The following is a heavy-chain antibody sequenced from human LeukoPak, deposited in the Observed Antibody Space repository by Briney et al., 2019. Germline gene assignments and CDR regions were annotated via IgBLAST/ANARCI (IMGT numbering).Heavy chain of an antibody. CDR1: GFTFSNYW. J-gene: IGHJ4*02. D-gene: IGHD3-9*01. Sequence: PGGSLRLSCAASGFTFSNYWMSWVRQAPGKGLEWVANIKQDGSEKYYVDSVKGRFTISRDNAKNSLYLQMNSLRAEDTAVYYCAKASYYDILTGYETGYYFDYWGQGTLVTVSS. CDR2: IKQDGSEK. V-gene: IGHV3-7*03. CDR3: AKASYYDILTGYETGYYFDY.